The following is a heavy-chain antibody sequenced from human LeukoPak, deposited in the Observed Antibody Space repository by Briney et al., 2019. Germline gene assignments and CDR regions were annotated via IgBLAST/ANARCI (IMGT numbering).Heavy chain of an antibody. J-gene: IGHJ5*01. CDR2: ISSSGSTI. Sequence: GGSLRLSCAASGFTFSTYSMNWVRQAPGKGLEWVSYISSSGSTIYDADSVKGRFTISRDNAKNSLYLQMNSLRVEDTAVYYCARDSPGHDSWGQGTLVTVSS. CDR1: GFTFSTYS. V-gene: IGHV3-48*04. CDR3: ARDSPGHDS.